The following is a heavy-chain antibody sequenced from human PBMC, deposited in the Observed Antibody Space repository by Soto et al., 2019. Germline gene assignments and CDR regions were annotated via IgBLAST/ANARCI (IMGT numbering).Heavy chain of an antibody. D-gene: IGHD5-12*01. CDR2: ISGHNGKA. V-gene: IGHV1-18*04. J-gene: IGHJ6*02. CDR1: GGTFSSYD. Sequence: GASVKVSCKASGGTFSSYDVMWVRKAPGQGLEWMGWISGHNGKADYAENFQGRVIMTTDTSTATASMDLRGLRSDDTAVYYCARKGYIGNFAMDVWGQGTTVTVS. CDR3: ARKGYIGNFAMDV.